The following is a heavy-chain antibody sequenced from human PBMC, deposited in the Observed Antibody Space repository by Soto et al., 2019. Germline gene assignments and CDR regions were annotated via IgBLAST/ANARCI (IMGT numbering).Heavy chain of an antibody. Sequence: ETLSLTCAVSGYSISSGYYWGWIRQPPGKGLEWIGSIYHSGSTYYNPSLKSRVTISVDTSKNQFSLKLSSVTAADTAVYYCARVGDYGDYQFDPWGQGTLVTVSS. V-gene: IGHV4-38-2*01. J-gene: IGHJ5*02. CDR2: IYHSGST. CDR1: GYSISSGYY. CDR3: ARVGDYGDYQFDP. D-gene: IGHD4-17*01.